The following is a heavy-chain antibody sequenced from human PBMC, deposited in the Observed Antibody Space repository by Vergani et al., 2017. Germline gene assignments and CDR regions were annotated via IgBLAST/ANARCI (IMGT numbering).Heavy chain of an antibody. J-gene: IGHJ4*02. CDR2: ISGSGGST. CDR3: AKDIPYGRPRAAAFDY. D-gene: IGHD6-13*01. V-gene: IGHV3-23*04. CDR1: GFTFSSYA. Sequence: EAYLVQSGGGLVTPGGSLRLSCAASGFTFSSYAMSWVRQAPGKGLEWVSAISGSGGSTYYADSVKGRFTISRDNSKNTLYLQMNSLRAEDTAVYYCAKDIPYGRPRAAAFDYWGQGTLVTVSS.